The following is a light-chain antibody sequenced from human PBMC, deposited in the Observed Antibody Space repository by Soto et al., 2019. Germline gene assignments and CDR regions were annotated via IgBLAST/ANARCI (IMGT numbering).Light chain of an antibody. V-gene: IGLV1-44*01. CDR1: SSNIGSNN. J-gene: IGLJ2*01. CDR3: AAWDDSLNGVV. Sequence: QPVLTQPPSASGTPGQRVTLSCSGSSSNIGSNNVNWYQQLQGTAPKLLIYSNNQRPSGVPDRFSGSKSGTSASLAISGLQSEDEDDYYCAAWDDSLNGVVFGGGTKLTVL. CDR2: SNN.